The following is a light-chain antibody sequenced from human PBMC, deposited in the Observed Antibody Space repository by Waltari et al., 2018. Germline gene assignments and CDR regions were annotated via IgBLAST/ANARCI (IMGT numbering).Light chain of an antibody. V-gene: IGLV2-8*01. CDR1: SSDVGGYDY. Sequence: QSALTQPPSASGSPGQSVTISCTGTSSDVGGYDYVSWYQQHPGKAPKLMIYEVSKRPSGVPYRFSGSKSGNTASLTVSGLQAEDEADYYCSSYTSINSRVFGGGTKVTVL. J-gene: IGLJ3*02. CDR3: SSYTSINSRV. CDR2: EVS.